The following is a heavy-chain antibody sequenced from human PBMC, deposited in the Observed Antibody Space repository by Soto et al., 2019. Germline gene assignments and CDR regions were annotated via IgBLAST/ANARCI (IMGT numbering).Heavy chain of an antibody. CDR3: ASTVYGGNSDYFDY. D-gene: IGHD4-17*01. J-gene: IGHJ4*02. CDR2: IYHSGST. Sequence: QLQLQESGSGLVKPSQTLSLTCAVSGGSISSGGYSWSWIRQPPGKGLEWIGYIYHSGSTYYNPYLKSRVTISVDRSKNQFSLKLSSVTAADTAVYYCASTVYGGNSDYFDYWGQGTLVTVSS. CDR1: GGSISSGGYS. V-gene: IGHV4-30-2*01.